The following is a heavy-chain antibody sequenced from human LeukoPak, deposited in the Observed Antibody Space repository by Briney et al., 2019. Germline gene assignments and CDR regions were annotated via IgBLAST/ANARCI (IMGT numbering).Heavy chain of an antibody. V-gene: IGHV4-30-2*01. CDR2: IYHSGST. D-gene: IGHD1-26*01. CDR1: GGSISSGGYS. J-gene: IGHJ5*02. Sequence: SETLSLTCAVSGGSISSGGYSWSWIRQLPGKGLEWIGYIYHSGSTYYNPSLKSRVTISVDRSKNQFSLKLSSVTAADTAVYYCASSGSRAANWFDPWGQGTLVTVSS. CDR3: ASSGSRAANWFDP.